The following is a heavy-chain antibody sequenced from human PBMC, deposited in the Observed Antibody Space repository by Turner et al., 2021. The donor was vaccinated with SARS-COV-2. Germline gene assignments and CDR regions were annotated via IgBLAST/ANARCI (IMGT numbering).Heavy chain of an antibody. V-gene: IGHV3-48*03. CDR3: ARCYLSTFGWFDP. Sequence: EVQLVGSGGGFIQSGGSLRLSCTVLGFTFSNYVMNWVRQAPGKGLEWLGSISSGDSGTHYADSVKGRFTISRDNAENSLFLEMNSLRVEDTGVYFCARCYLSTFGWFDPWGRGTLVTVSS. J-gene: IGHJ5*02. D-gene: IGHD3-16*01. CDR2: ISSGDSGT. CDR1: GFTFSNYV.